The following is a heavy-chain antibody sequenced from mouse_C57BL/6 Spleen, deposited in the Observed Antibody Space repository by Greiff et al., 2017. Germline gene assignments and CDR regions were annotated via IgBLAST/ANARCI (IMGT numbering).Heavy chain of an antibody. CDR2: IYPGDGDT. Sequence: QVQLKESGPELVKPGASVKISCKASGYAFSSSWMNWVKQRPGKGLEWIGRIYPGDGDTNYNGKFKGKATLTADKSSSTAYMQLSSLTSEDSAVYFSARMVNYAMDYWGQGTSVTVSS. CDR1: GYAFSSSW. J-gene: IGHJ4*01. V-gene: IGHV1-82*01. CDR3: ARMVNYAMDY. D-gene: IGHD1-1*02.